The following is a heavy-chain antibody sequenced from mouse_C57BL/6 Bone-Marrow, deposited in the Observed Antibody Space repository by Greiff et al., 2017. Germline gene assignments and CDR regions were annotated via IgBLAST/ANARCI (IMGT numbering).Heavy chain of an antibody. V-gene: IGHV5-4*03. D-gene: IGHD2-1*01. Sequence: EVKVVESGGGLVKPGGSLKLSCAASGFTFSSYAMSWVRQTPEKRLEWVATISDGGSYTYYPDNVKGRFTISRANAKNNMYLQMSHLKSEDTAMYYCARVGGPYGKYSFAYWGQGTLVTVSA. CDR2: ISDGGSYT. CDR1: GFTFSSYA. J-gene: IGHJ3*01. CDR3: ARVGGPYGKYSFAY.